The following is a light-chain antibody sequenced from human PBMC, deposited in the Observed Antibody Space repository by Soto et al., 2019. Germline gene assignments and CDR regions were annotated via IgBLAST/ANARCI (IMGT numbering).Light chain of an antibody. CDR3: VQTIQISWT. CDR2: EVY. J-gene: IGKJ1*01. Sequence: EIVMTQTPLSLSVTPGQPASISCKSSQSLLHSDGKTYFYWYLQKPGQPPQLLIYEVYNRFSGMPERFSGSGSGTDFTLKISRVEAEHDGIYSCVQTIQISWTVGQGTKVDI. V-gene: IGKV2D-29*01. CDR1: QSLLHSDGKTY.